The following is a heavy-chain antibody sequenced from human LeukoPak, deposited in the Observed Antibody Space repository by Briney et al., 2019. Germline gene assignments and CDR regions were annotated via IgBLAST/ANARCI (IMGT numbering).Heavy chain of an antibody. J-gene: IGHJ4*02. D-gene: IGHD3-16*01. CDR2: INPINGDT. CDR3: GKDNGGVPGSFDF. V-gene: IGHV1-2*02. CDR1: RYTSTSFS. Sequence: ASLKVSCKPSRYTSTSFSIHWVRQAPGQGLWCMCWINPINGDTNSAQKFQGRVTMTRDTSINTVYLDLTSLRSDGTAVYYCGKDNGGVPGSFDFWGQGTLVTVSS.